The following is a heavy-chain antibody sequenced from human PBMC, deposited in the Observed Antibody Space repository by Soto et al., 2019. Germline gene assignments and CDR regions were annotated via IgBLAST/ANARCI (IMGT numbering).Heavy chain of an antibody. V-gene: IGHV3-7*01. CDR3: ARCRSTDSAYSSFDF. CDR2: IKQDGSEK. J-gene: IGHJ4*02. Sequence: EVQLVEAGGGLVQPGGSLRLSCAASGLTLGSYWMDWVRQAPGKGLEWVANIKQDGSEKNYVDSVKGRFTISRDYAKHSLYLQMNSLRGEDTAVYYCARCRSTDSAYSSFDFWGQGTLVTVSS. D-gene: IGHD2-15*01. CDR1: GLTLGSYW.